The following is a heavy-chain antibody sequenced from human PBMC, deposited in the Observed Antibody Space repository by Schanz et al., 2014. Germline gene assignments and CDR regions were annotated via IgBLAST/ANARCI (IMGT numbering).Heavy chain of an antibody. D-gene: IGHD4-17*01. CDR3: ARDGGGPTVTTGYYGMDV. CDR1: GYTFTFTTYG. Sequence: QVQLVQSGGEVKTPGASVKVSCKASGYTFTFTTYGISWVRQVPGQGLEWMGWINPDSGGTNYAQKFQGRVTMTSDTSISTAYMVLSRLRSDDTAIYYCARDGGGPTVTTGYYGMDVWGQGTTVTVSS. J-gene: IGHJ6*02. V-gene: IGHV1-2*02. CDR2: INPDSGGT.